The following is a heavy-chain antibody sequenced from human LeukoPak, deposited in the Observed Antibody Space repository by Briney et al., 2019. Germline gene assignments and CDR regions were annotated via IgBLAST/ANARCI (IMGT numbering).Heavy chain of an antibody. Sequence: PSETLSLTYTVSGGSISSYYWSWLRQPPGKGLEWIGYIYYSGSTNYNPSLKSRVTISVDTSKNQFSLKLSSVTAADTAVYYCARVLEYSGYGTKIYYYYYYMDVWGKGTTVTVSS. D-gene: IGHD5-12*01. V-gene: IGHV4-59*01. CDR2: IYYSGST. J-gene: IGHJ6*03. CDR1: GGSISSYY. CDR3: ARVLEYSGYGTKIYYYYYYMDV.